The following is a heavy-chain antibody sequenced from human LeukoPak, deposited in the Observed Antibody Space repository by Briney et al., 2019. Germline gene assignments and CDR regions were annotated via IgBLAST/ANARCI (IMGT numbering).Heavy chain of an antibody. D-gene: IGHD1-26*01. CDR1: GFTFSNYG. CDR3: ARDYFGSPSALDY. Sequence: GGSLRLPCATSGFTFSNYGMHWVRQAPGKGLEWVAFIRYDGRSQYYANSVKGRFTISRDNSKNTLYLQMNSLRAEDTALYYCARDYFGSPSALDYWGQGTLVTVSS. CDR2: IRYDGRSQ. J-gene: IGHJ4*02. V-gene: IGHV3-30*02.